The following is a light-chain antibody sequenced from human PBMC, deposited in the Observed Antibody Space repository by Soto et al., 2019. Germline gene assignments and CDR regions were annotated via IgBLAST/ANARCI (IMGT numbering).Light chain of an antibody. CDR1: QSVSSN. Sequence: EIVLTQSPGTLSLSPGERATLSCRASQSVSSNLAWYQQKPGQAPRLLIYGASIRATGIPARFSGSGSGTEFTLTISSLQSEDFAVYYCQQYENWPPITFGQGTRLEIK. CDR2: GAS. V-gene: IGKV3-15*01. CDR3: QQYENWPPIT. J-gene: IGKJ5*01.